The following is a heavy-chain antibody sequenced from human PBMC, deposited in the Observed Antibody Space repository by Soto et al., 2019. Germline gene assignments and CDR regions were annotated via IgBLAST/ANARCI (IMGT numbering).Heavy chain of an antibody. CDR3: ASRADYYYDSSDYRNGAFDL. V-gene: IGHV1-69*13. CDR1: GGTFSSYA. CDR2: IIPIFGTS. D-gene: IGHD3-22*01. J-gene: IGHJ3*01. Sequence: SVKVSCKASGGTFSSYAISWVRQAPGQGLEWMGGIIPIFGTSNYAQKFQGRVTITADESTSTAYMELSSLRSEDTAVYYCASRADYYYDSSDYRNGAFDLWGKWTMVTVSS.